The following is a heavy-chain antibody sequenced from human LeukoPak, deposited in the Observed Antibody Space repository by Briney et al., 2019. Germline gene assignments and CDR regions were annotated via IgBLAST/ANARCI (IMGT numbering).Heavy chain of an antibody. CDR3: ARDSTDPYSEWLFPRVRPRYFDY. J-gene: IGHJ4*02. CDR1: GFTFSSYW. Sequence: GGSLRLSCAASGFTFSSYWMSWVRQAPGKGLEWVAHIKQDGSEKYYVDSVKGRFTISRDNAKNSLYLQMNSLRAEDTAVYYCARDSTDPYSEWLFPRVRPRYFDYWGQGTLVTVSS. V-gene: IGHV3-7*01. D-gene: IGHD3-3*01. CDR2: IKQDGSEK.